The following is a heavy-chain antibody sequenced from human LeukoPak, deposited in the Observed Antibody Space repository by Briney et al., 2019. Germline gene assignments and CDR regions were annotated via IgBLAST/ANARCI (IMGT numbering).Heavy chain of an antibody. V-gene: IGHV3-9*01. D-gene: IGHD5-12*01. CDR3: ARDHRYAFDN. J-gene: IGHJ4*01. Sequence: GRSLRLSCAASGFTFDDYAMHWVRQAPGKGLEWVSGISWNSGSIGYADSVKGRFTISRDNAKNSLYLQMNSLRAEDTALYYCARDHRYAFDNWGHGTLVTVSS. CDR2: ISWNSGSI. CDR1: GFTFDDYA.